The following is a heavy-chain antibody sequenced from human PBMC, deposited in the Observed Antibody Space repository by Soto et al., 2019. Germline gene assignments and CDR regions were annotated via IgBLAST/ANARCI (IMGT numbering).Heavy chain of an antibody. CDR3: TLVSRDFWSGYYAGGPGGV. CDR2: IRSKANSYAT. D-gene: IGHD3-3*01. CDR1: GFTFSGSA. V-gene: IGHV3-73*01. Sequence: GGSLRLSCAASGFTFSGSAMHWVRQASGKGLEWVGRIRSKANSYATAYAASVKGRFTISRDDSKNTAYLQMNSLKTEDTAVYYCTLVSRDFWSGYYAGGPGGVWGQGTTVTVSS. J-gene: IGHJ6*02.